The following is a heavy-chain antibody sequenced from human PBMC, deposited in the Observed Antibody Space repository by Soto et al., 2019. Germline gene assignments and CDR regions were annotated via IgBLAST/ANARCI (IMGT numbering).Heavy chain of an antibody. CDR1: GGTFSSYA. Sequence: QVQLVQSGAEVKKPGSSVKVSCKASGGTFSSYAISWVRQAPGQGLEWMGGIIPIFGTANYAQKFQGRVTMTADESTSTAYMELSSLRSEDTAVYYCASEAPHHDYYYYGMDVWGQGTTVTVSS. CDR3: ASEAPHHDYYYYGMDV. CDR2: IIPIFGTA. V-gene: IGHV1-69*12. J-gene: IGHJ6*02.